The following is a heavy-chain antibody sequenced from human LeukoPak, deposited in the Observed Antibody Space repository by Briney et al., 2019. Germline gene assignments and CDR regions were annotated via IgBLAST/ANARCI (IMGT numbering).Heavy chain of an antibody. Sequence: ASVKLSCKTSGYTFTNYGISWVRQAPGLGLEWMGWISAYNGNTNYAQKVQGRVTMTTDTSTSTAYMELRSLRFDDTAVYYCARDQSVRLLQTSSTYFKHVFAIWGQRSMVTVSS. CDR3: ARDQSVRLLQTSSTYFKHVFAI. CDR1: GYTFTNYG. V-gene: IGHV1-18*01. D-gene: IGHD6-13*01. J-gene: IGHJ3*02. CDR2: ISAYNGNT.